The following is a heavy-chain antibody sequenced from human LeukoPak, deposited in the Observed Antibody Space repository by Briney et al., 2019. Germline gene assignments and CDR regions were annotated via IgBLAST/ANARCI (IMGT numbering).Heavy chain of an antibody. J-gene: IGHJ4*02. CDR3: ARARSGYSSIGYYFDY. CDR2: INHSGST. V-gene: IGHV4-34*01. CDR1: GFTFSNAW. D-gene: IGHD6-19*01. Sequence: PGGSLRLSCAASGFTFSNAWMSWIRQPPGKGLEWIGEINHSGSTNYNPSLKSRVTISVDTSKNQFSLKLSSVTAADTAVYYCARARSGYSSIGYYFDYWGQGTLVTVSS.